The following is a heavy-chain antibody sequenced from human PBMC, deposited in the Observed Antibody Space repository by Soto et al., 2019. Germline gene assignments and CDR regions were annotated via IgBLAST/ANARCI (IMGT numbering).Heavy chain of an antibody. J-gene: IGHJ4*02. CDR1: GFTFSSYW. CDR3: ARGAWSAREGVDY. Sequence: GGSLRLSCAASGFTFSSYWMSWVRQAPGKGLEWVANIKQDGSEKYYVDSVKGRFTISRDNAKNSLYLRMNSLRAEDTAVYYWARGAWSAREGVDYWGQGTLVTVSS. CDR2: IKQDGSEK. V-gene: IGHV3-7*01. D-gene: IGHD2-15*01.